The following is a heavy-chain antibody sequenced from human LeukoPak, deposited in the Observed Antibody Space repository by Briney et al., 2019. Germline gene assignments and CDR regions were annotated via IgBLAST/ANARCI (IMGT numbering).Heavy chain of an antibody. CDR3: ARESYDFWSGHALDI. CDR1: GFTFTDYY. J-gene: IGHJ3*02. CDR2: ISSSGNTI. D-gene: IGHD3-3*01. Sequence: PGGSLRLSCVASGFTFTDYYMSWIRQAPGKGLEWVSYISSSGNTIYSADSVKGRFTISRDNAKNSLYLQMNSLRAEDTAVYYCARESYDFWSGHALDIWGRGTMVTVSS. V-gene: IGHV3-11*04.